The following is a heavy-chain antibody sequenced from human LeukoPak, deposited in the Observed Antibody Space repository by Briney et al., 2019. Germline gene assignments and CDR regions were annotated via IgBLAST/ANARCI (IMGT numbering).Heavy chain of an antibody. CDR3: VLAPNSNWFDF. CDR2: IHYSGNS. J-gene: IGHJ5*01. Sequence: SETLSLTCTVSGGSISSYYWSWIRQSPGTGLEWIGNIHYSGNSNYNPSLKSRVTTSIDTSRNQFFLKLNSVTAADTAVYYCVLAPNSNWFDFWGQGTQVTVSS. D-gene: IGHD2-8*01. V-gene: IGHV4-59*08. CDR1: GGSISSYY.